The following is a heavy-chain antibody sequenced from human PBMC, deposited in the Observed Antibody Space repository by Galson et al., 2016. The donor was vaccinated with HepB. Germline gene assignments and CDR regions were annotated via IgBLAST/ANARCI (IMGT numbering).Heavy chain of an antibody. Sequence: SLRLSCAASGFTFSSYTMHWVRQAPGKGLEWVSSISSSSGYIYHADSVKGRFTISRDNAKNSLFLQMNSLRAGDTAVYYCAREVGSSSCYDFWGQGTLVTVSS. CDR2: ISSSSGYI. D-gene: IGHD6-19*01. CDR3: AREVGSSSCYDF. J-gene: IGHJ4*02. CDR1: GFTFSSYT. V-gene: IGHV3-21*01.